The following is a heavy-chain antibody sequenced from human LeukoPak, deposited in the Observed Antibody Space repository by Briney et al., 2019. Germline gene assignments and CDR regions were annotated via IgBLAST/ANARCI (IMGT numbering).Heavy chain of an antibody. V-gene: IGHV4-39*01. CDR2: IYYSGST. CDR3: ARQSSGWPPDAFDI. J-gene: IGHJ3*02. CDR1: GGSISSSSYY. Sequence: SETLSLTCTVSGGSISSSSYYWGWIRQPPGKGLEWIGSIYYSGSTYYNPSLKSRVTIPVDTSKNQFSLKLSSVTAAETAVYYCARQSSGWPPDAFDIWGQGTMVTVSS. D-gene: IGHD6-19*01.